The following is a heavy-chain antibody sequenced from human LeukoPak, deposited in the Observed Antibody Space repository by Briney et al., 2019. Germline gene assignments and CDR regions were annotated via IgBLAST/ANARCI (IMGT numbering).Heavy chain of an antibody. CDR2: IGGSGGGT. Sequence: GGSLTLSCAASGFTFTNYAMSWVRQAPGKGLVWVSAIGGSGGGTYYADSVKGRFTISRDNSKNTLYLQMTGLRAEDTAIYYCAKTPETHYYDFSGYYYYFDYWGQGTLVTVSS. J-gene: IGHJ4*02. CDR3: AKTPETHYYDFSGYYYYFDY. V-gene: IGHV3-23*01. CDR1: GFTFTNYA. D-gene: IGHD3-22*01.